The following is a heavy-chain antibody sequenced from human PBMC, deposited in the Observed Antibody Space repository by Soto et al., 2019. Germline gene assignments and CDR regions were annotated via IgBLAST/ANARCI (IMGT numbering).Heavy chain of an antibody. CDR3: AKELDYYYKSGYSDY. V-gene: IGHV3-23*01. D-gene: IGHD3-22*01. Sequence: EVQLLESGGGLVQPGGSLRLSCAASGFTFSSYAMNWVRQAPGKGLEWVSAISGSGGSTYYADSVKGRFTISRDNSKNTLYLQMNRLRAEDTAVYYCAKELDYYYKSGYSDYWGQGTLVTVSS. CDR1: GFTFSSYA. CDR2: ISGSGGST. J-gene: IGHJ4*02.